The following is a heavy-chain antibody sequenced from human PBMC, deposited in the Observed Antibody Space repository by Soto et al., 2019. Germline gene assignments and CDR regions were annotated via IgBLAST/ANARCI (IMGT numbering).Heavy chain of an antibody. CDR1: GYTFTSYY. CDR3: ARAAYDNHWFAP. D-gene: IGHD5-12*01. Sequence: QVQLVQSGAEVKKPGASVKVSCKASGYTFTSYYMHWVRQAPGQGLEWMGIINPSGGSTSYAQKFQGRVTMTRDTSTSTVYMELSSLSSEDTAVYYCARAAYDNHWFAPWGQGTLVTVSS. J-gene: IGHJ5*02. V-gene: IGHV1-46*01. CDR2: INPSGGST.